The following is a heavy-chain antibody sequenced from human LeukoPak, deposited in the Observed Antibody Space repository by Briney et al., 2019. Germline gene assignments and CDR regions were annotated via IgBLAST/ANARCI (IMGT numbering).Heavy chain of an antibody. CDR1: GYTFTGYY. V-gene: IGHV7-4-1*02. J-gene: IGHJ6*03. CDR2: INPNSGGT. D-gene: IGHD3-10*01. CDR3: ARAYYYGSGSYYNPFEGYYYYYMDV. Sequence: GASVKVSCKASGYTFTGYYMHWVRQAPGQGLEWMGWINPNSGGTNYAQGFTGRFVFSLDTSVSTAYLQISSLKAEDTAVYYCARAYYYGSGSYYNPFEGYYYYYMDVWGKGTTVTVSS.